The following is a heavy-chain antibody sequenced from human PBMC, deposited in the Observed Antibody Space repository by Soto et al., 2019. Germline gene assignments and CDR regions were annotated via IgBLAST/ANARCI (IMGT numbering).Heavy chain of an antibody. D-gene: IGHD3-22*01. J-gene: IGHJ6*01. Sequence: PGGSLRRSCAASGFTFSSYAMSCVRQAPGKGLEWFSAISGSGGSTYYADSVKGRFTISRDNSKNTLYLQMNSLRAEDTAVYYCEKAIVVIKVMEVWGQGTTVTLSS. V-gene: IGHV3-23*01. CDR2: ISGSGGST. CDR3: EKAIVVIKVMEV. CDR1: GFTFSSYA.